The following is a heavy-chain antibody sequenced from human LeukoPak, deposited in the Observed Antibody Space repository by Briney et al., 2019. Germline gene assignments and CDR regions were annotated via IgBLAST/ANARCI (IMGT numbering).Heavy chain of an antibody. V-gene: IGHV1-2*02. Sequence: ASVKVSCKASGYTFTGYYMHWVRQAPGQGLEWMGGINPNSGGTNYAQKFQGRVTMTRDTSISTAYMELSRLRSDDTAVYYCARKVVPAATAGWFDPWGQGTLVTVSS. D-gene: IGHD2-2*01. J-gene: IGHJ5*02. CDR1: GYTFTGYY. CDR3: ARKVVPAATAGWFDP. CDR2: INPNSGGT.